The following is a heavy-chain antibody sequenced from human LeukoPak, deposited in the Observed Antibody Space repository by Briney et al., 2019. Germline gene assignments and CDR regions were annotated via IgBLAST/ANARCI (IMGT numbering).Heavy chain of an antibody. V-gene: IGHV4-59*01. J-gene: IGHJ3*02. CDR1: GGSIRSYY. D-gene: IGHD3-10*01. CDR2: ISYSGNT. Sequence: SETLSLTCTVSGGSIRSYYWSWIRQPPGKGLEWIGYISYSGNTNYNPSLKSRVTISVDTSKNQFSLKLSSVTAVDTALYYCARDSYDSGTGSFDIWGQGTLVSVSS. CDR3: ARDSYDSGTGSFDI.